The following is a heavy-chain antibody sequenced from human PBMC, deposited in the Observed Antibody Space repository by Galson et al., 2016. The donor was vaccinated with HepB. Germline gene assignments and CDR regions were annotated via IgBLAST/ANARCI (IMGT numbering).Heavy chain of an antibody. CDR3: AHGGVFLGVIREKGWFDP. J-gene: IGHJ5*02. CDR2: ISWDADK. D-gene: IGHD2-8*02. Sequence: PAQVKPTQTLTLPCTFSVFPLTSTGVGVGWFRQPKGKALWWLALISWDADKRYSEPPQSRHTITSDSSKNQVVLTMTNMDPADTATYFCAHGGVFLGVIREKGWFDPWGQGTLVTVSS. V-gene: IGHV2-5*02. CDR1: VFPLTSTGVG.